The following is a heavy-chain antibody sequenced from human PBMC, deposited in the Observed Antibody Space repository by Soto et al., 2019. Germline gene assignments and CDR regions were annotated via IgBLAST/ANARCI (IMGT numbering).Heavy chain of an antibody. D-gene: IGHD5-12*01. V-gene: IGHV1-2*04. J-gene: IGHJ4*02. CDR2: INPNSGGT. CDR1: GYTFTGYY. Sequence: ASVKVSCKASGYTFTGYYMHWVRQAPGQGLEWMGWINPNSGGTNYAQKFQGWVTMTRDTSISTAYMELSRLRSDDTAVYYCARGGGLWLQLLGQSRLDYWGQGTLVTVSS. CDR3: ARGGGLWLQLLGQSRLDY.